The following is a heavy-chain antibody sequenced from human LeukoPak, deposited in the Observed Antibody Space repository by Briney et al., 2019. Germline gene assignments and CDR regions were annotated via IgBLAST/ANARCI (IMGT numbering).Heavy chain of an antibody. CDR3: ARGIIAPISYFDY. D-gene: IGHD3-16*01. V-gene: IGHV5-51*01. CDR2: IYPGDSDT. Sequence: GESLKISCKSSGYSFTSYWIGWVRQMPGKGLEWMGIIYPGDSDTRYSPSFQGQVTISADKSISTAYLQWSSLKASDTAMYYCARGIIAPISYFDYWGQGTLVTVSS. CDR1: GYSFTSYW. J-gene: IGHJ4*02.